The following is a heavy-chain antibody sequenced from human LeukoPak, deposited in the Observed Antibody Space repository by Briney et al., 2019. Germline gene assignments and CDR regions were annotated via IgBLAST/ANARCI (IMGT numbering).Heavy chain of an antibody. CDR1: GFTFSSYG. CDR3: AKDGPPYSSGWYPDY. V-gene: IGHV3-30*02. CDR2: IRFDGSNK. J-gene: IGHJ4*02. Sequence: GGSLRLSCAASGFTFSSYGMHWVRQAPGKGLEWVAFIRFDGSNKYYADSVKGRFTISRDNSKNTLYLQMNSLRAEDTAVYYCAKDGPPYSSGWYPDYWGQGTLITVS. D-gene: IGHD6-19*01.